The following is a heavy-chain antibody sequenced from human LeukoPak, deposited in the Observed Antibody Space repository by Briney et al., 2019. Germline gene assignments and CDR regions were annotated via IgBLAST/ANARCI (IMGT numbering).Heavy chain of an antibody. CDR2: ISSSGSTI. V-gene: IGHV3-11*01. J-gene: IGHJ6*02. CDR3: ARGDSGSPRRYYYYGMDV. D-gene: IGHD6-6*01. CDR1: GFTFSDYY. Sequence: GGSLRLSCAASGFTFSDYYMSWIRQAPGKGLEWVSYISSSGSTIYYADSVKGRFTISRDNAKNSLYLQMNSLRAEDTAVYYCARGDSGSPRRYYYYGMDVWGQGTTVTVSS.